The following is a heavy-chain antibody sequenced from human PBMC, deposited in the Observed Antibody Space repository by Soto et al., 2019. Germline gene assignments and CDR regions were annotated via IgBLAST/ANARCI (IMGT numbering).Heavy chain of an antibody. Sequence: EVQLVESGGGLVQPGGSLRLSCAASGLTFSSYWMHWVRQAPGKGLVWVSRISTDGSVTTYADSVKGRFTISRDNAKNTLYLQMNSLRTADTAVYYCARAPYSSGWWGFDYWGQGTRVTVSS. CDR2: ISTDGSVT. V-gene: IGHV3-74*01. CDR3: ARAPYSSGWWGFDY. D-gene: IGHD6-19*01. CDR1: GLTFSSYW. J-gene: IGHJ4*02.